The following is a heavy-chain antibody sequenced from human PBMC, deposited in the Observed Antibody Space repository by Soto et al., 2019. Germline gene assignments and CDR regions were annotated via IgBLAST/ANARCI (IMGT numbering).Heavy chain of an antibody. CDR2: INSDGSST. CDR3: ARQAGTAMVHYYSGMDV. J-gene: IGHJ6*02. Sequence: PAGSLRLPCAASGFTFSSYWMHWVRQAPGKGLVWVSRINSDGSSTSYADSVKGRFTISRDNAKNTLYLQMNSLRAEDTAVYYCARQAGTAMVHYYSGMDVWGQGTTVTVS. CDR1: GFTFSSYW. V-gene: IGHV3-74*01. D-gene: IGHD5-18*01.